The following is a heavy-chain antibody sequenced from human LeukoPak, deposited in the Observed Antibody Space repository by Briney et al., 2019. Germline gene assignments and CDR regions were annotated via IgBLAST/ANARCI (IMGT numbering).Heavy chain of an antibody. Sequence: SETLSLTCADYGGSFSGYYWSWIRQPPGKGLEWIGEINHSGTTNYNPSLKSRVTISVDTSKNQFSLKQSSVTAADTAVYYCARGPFRSGGYSFSFFDLWGRGILVTVSS. D-gene: IGHD3-22*01. CDR3: ARGPFRSGGYSFSFFDL. J-gene: IGHJ2*01. CDR2: INHSGTT. CDR1: GGSFSGYY. V-gene: IGHV4-34*01.